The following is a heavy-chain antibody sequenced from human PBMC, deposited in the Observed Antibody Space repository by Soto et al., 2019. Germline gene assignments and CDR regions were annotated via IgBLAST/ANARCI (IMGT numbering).Heavy chain of an antibody. CDR3: ARYGDYFDY. Sequence: QVQLVESGGGVVQPGRSLRLSCAASGFTFSSYGMHWVRQAPGKGLEWVAVISYDGSNKYYADSVKGRFTISRDNSKNTLYLQMNSLRAEDTAVYCCARYGDYFDYWGQGTLVTVSS. CDR2: ISYDGSNK. CDR1: GFTFSSYG. D-gene: IGHD4-17*01. V-gene: IGHV3-30*03. J-gene: IGHJ4*02.